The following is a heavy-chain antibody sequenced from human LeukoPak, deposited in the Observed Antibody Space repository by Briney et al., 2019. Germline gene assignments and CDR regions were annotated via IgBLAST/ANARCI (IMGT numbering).Heavy chain of an antibody. CDR1: GGSISSGGYS. J-gene: IGHJ4*02. CDR3: ARALLTTIRSGPFDY. D-gene: IGHD3-9*01. Sequence: PSETLSLTCAVSGGSISSGGYSWSWIRQPPGKGLEWIGYIYYSGSTYYNPSLKSRVTISVDTSKNQFSLKLSSVTAADTAVYYCARALLTTIRSGPFDYWGQGTLVTVSS. V-gene: IGHV4-30-4*07. CDR2: IYYSGST.